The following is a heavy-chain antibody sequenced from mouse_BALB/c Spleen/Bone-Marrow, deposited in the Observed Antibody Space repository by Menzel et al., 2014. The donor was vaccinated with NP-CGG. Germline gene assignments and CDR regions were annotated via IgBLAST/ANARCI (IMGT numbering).Heavy chain of an antibody. CDR2: ISSGSTSI. Sequence: DVMLLESGGGLVQPGGSRKLSCAVSGFTFSSFGMHWVRQAPEKGLEWVAYISSGSTSIFYADTLKGRFTISRDNPKNTLFLQMTSLRSEDTAMYYCARSRGNWDDFDYWGQGTTLTVSS. CDR3: ARSRGNWDDFDY. CDR1: GFTFSSFG. D-gene: IGHD4-1*01. J-gene: IGHJ2*01. V-gene: IGHV5-17*02.